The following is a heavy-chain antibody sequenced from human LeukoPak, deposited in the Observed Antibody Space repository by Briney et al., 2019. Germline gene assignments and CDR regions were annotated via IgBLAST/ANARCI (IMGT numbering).Heavy chain of an antibody. CDR3: ARGRDGYNSGCDY. D-gene: IGHD5-24*01. CDR2: IIPIFGTA. CDR1: GYTFTGYY. V-gene: IGHV1-69*06. Sequence: SVKVSCKASGYTFTGYYMHWVRQAPGQGLEWMGGIIPIFGTANYAQKFQGRVTITADKSTSTAYMELSSLRSEDTAVYYCARGRDGYNSGCDYWGQGTLVTVSS. J-gene: IGHJ4*02.